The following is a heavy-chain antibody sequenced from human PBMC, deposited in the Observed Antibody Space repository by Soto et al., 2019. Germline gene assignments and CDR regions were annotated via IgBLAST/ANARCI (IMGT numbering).Heavy chain of an antibody. CDR1: GGSISSYY. J-gene: IGHJ4*02. V-gene: IGHV4-39*01. CDR3: AKHGASSGSVFDC. D-gene: IGHD6-19*01. Sequence: ETLSLTCTVSGGSISSYYWSWIRQPPGKGLEWIGSIYYSGSTYYSPSLKSRVTISVDTSKNQFSLKLNSVTAADTAVYYCAKHGASSGSVFDCWGQGTLVTVSS. CDR2: IYYSGST.